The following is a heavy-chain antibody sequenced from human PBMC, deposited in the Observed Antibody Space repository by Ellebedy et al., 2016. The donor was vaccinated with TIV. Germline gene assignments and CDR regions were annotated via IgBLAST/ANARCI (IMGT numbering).Heavy chain of an antibody. CDR2: INSDGSST. V-gene: IGHV3-74*01. CDR1: GFTFSSYW. Sequence: PGGSLRLSCAASGFTFSSYWMHWVRQAPGKGLVWVSRINSDGSSTSYADSVKGRFTISRDNAKNTLYLQMNSLRAEDTAVYYCAREGDTYYYGMDVWGQGTTVTVSS. J-gene: IGHJ6*02. CDR3: AREGDTYYYGMDV.